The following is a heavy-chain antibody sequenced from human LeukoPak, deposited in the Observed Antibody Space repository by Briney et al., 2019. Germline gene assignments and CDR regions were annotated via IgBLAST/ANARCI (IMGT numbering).Heavy chain of an antibody. CDR2: MYYSGST. J-gene: IGHJ5*02. V-gene: IGHV4-30-4*01. Sequence: PSETLSLTCTVSGGSISSGDYYWSWLRQPPGQGLEWIAYMYYSGSTYYNPSLKSQVTMSADTSKNQLSLKLSSVTAADTAVYYCARPYYYDSRIDPWGQGILVTVSS. D-gene: IGHD3-22*01. CDR1: GGSISSGDYY. CDR3: ARPYYYDSRIDP.